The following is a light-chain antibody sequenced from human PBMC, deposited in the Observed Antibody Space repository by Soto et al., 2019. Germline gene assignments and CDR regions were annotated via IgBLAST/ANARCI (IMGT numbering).Light chain of an antibody. CDR1: SSNLGAGYD. Sequence: QSVLTQPPSVSGAPGQRVTLSCTGNSSNLGAGYDVHWYQQLPGAAPKLVIFGNRNRPSGVPERFSGSKSGNSASLAITGVQAEDEADYYCQAYDYSLTASVFGGGTKLTVL. CDR3: QAYDYSLTASV. J-gene: IGLJ3*02. V-gene: IGLV1-40*01. CDR2: GNR.